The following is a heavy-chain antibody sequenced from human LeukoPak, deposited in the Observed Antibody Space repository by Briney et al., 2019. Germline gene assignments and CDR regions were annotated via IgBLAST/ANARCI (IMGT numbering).Heavy chain of an antibody. Sequence: PGESLKISCKGSGYSFTSYWIGWVRQMPGKGLEWMGIIYPGDSDTRYSPSFQGQVTISADKSISTAYLQWSSLKASDTAMYYCARHDSGSYLGGYYHYYMDVWGKGTTVTVSS. CDR2: IYPGDSDT. CDR1: GYSFTSYW. V-gene: IGHV5-51*01. CDR3: ARHDSGSYLGGYYHYYMDV. J-gene: IGHJ6*03. D-gene: IGHD1-26*01.